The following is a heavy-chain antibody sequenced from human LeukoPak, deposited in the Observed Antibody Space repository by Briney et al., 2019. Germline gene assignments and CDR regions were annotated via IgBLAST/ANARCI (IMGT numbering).Heavy chain of an antibody. CDR3: AEVVRWPNWFDP. J-gene: IGHJ5*02. CDR1: GFTFSNYA. Sequence: GGSLRLSCAASGFTFSNYAMNWVRQAPGKGLEWVSIISGSGGSTYYADSVKGRFTISRDNSKNTVYLQMDSLRAEDTAVYYCAEVVRWPNWFDPWGQGTLVTVSS. V-gene: IGHV3-23*01. D-gene: IGHD5-24*01. CDR2: ISGSGGST.